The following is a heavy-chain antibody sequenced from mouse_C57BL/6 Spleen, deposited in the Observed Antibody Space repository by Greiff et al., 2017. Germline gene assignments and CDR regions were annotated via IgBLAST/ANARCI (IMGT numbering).Heavy chain of an antibody. V-gene: IGHV1-82*01. CDR3: ARMGNYFAY. CDR2: IYPGDGDT. Sequence: QVQLKESGPALVKPGASVQLSCKVSGYAFSSSWMNWVKQRPGKGLEWIGRIYPGDGDTNYNGKFKGKATLTADKSSSTAYMQLSSLTSEDSAVYICARMGNYFAYWGQGTLVTVSA. J-gene: IGHJ3*01. D-gene: IGHD2-1*01. CDR1: GYAFSSSW.